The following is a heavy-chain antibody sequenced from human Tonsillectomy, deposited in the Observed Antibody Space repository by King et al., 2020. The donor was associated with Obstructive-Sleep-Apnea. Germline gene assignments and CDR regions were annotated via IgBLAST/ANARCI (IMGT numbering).Heavy chain of an antibody. D-gene: IGHD3-16*01. CDR2: ISSSTSTI. CDR3: ATGGPDAFDF. J-gene: IGHJ3*01. Sequence: VQLVESGGGLVQPGGSLRLPCAASGITFSSYSMNWVRQAPGKGLEGVSYISSSTSTIYYADSVKGRFTISRDNAKNSLYLQMNSLRAEDTAVYYCATGGPDAFDFWGRGTMVTVSS. V-gene: IGHV3-48*04. CDR1: GITFSSYS.